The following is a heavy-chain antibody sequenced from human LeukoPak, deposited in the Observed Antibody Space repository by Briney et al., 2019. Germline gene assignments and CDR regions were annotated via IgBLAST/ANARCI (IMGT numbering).Heavy chain of an antibody. J-gene: IGHJ3*02. D-gene: IGHD1-26*01. CDR3: ARDAEYSGSYYGGGAFDI. V-gene: IGHV3-21*01. CDR2: ISSSSYI. CDR1: GFTFSSYS. Sequence: VGSLRLSCAASGFTFSSYSMNWVRQAPGKGLEWVSSISSSSYIYYADSVKGRFTISRDNAKNSLYLQMNSLRAEDTAVYYCARDAEYSGSYYGGGAFDIWGQGTMVTVSS.